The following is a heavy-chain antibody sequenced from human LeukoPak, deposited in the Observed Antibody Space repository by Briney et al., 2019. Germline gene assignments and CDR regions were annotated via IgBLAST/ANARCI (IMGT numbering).Heavy chain of an antibody. CDR2: ISAYNGNT. J-gene: IGHJ4*02. CDR1: GYTFTKEA. V-gene: IGHV1-18*01. Sequence: ASVKVSCKAFGYTFTKEAISWVRQAPGQGLEWMGWISAYNGNTNYAQKLQGRVTMTTDTSTSTAYMELRSLRSDDTAVYYCARSPSGWYLAGGYWGQGTQVTVSS. D-gene: IGHD6-19*01. CDR3: ARSPSGWYLAGGY.